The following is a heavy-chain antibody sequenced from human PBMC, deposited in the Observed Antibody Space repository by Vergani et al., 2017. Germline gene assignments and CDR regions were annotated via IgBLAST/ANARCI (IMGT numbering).Heavy chain of an antibody. CDR3: TGHPDIVVVPAAMGWFDP. CDR1: GFTFSNAW. V-gene: IGHV3-15*01. CDR2: IKSKTDGGTT. J-gene: IGHJ5*02. Sequence: EVQLVESGGGWVKPGGSLRLSCAASGFTFSNAWMSWVRQAPGKGLEWVGRIKSKTDGGTTDYAAPVKGRFTISRDDSKNTLYLQMNSLKTEDTAVYYCTGHPDIVVVPAAMGWFDPWGQGTLVTVSS. D-gene: IGHD2-2*01.